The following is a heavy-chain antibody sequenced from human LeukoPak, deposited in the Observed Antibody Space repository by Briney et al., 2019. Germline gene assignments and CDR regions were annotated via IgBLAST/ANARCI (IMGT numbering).Heavy chain of an antibody. CDR2: ISGGTSYI. V-gene: IGHV3-21*01. D-gene: IGHD3-22*01. Sequence: PGGSLRLSCAASGFTFSSYSMNWVRQAPGKGLEWVSSISGGTSYIYYADSVKGRFTISRDNAKNSLYLQMNSLRAEDTAVYYCARTKYDNTRGMDVWGQGTTVTVSS. CDR1: GFTFSSYS. J-gene: IGHJ6*02. CDR3: ARTKYDNTRGMDV.